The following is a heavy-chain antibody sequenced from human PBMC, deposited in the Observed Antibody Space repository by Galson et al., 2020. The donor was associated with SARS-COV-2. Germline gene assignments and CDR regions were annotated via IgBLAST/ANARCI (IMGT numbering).Heavy chain of an antibody. CDR3: ARQGVNMIVLVTVPGWYFDL. D-gene: IGHD3-22*01. CDR1: GYSVSTTNY. Sequence: SETLSLTCTVSGYSVSTTNYWGWVRQTPGRGLEWIGSVYPSGKTYYNTSLKSRVNITVDTSKNQFSLRLDSVTAADTALYYCARQGVNMIVLVTVPGWYFDLWGRGTLVTVSS. V-gene: IGHV4-38-2*02. J-gene: IGHJ2*01. CDR2: VYPSGKT.